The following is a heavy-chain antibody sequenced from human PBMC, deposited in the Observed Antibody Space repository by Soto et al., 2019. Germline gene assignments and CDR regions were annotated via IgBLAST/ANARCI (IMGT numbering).Heavy chain of an antibody. CDR1: GCALSTSGMC. V-gene: IGHV2-70*01. D-gene: IGHD3-10*01. CDR2: IDWDDDK. CDR3: ARTASTMVRRVLGLRSYDSYRLDV. Sequence: GPTLVNPPQSLPVTCTFSGCALSTSGMCVSWIRPPPGKALEWLAVIDWDDDKYYSTSLKTRLTISKDTSKNQVVLTMTNMEPVETATYYCARTASTMVRRVLGLRSYDSYRLDVWGQGTTVTVSS. J-gene: IGHJ6*01.